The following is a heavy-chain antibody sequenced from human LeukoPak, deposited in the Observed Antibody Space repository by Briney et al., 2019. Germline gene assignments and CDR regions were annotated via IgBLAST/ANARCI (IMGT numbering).Heavy chain of an antibody. V-gene: IGHV4-34*01. CDR1: GGSFSGYY. D-gene: IGHD2-2*01. J-gene: IGHJ1*01. CDR2: INHSGST. Sequence: SETLSLTCAVYGGSFSGYYWSWIRQPPGKGLEWIGEINHSGSTNYNPPLKSRVTISVDTSKNQFSLKLSSVTAADTAVYYCARGRYRSSTSCYDFQHWGQGTLVTVSS. CDR3: ARGRYRSSTSCYDFQH.